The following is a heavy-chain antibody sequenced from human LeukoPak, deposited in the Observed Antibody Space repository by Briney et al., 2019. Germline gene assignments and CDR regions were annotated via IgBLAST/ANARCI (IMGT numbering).Heavy chain of an antibody. CDR3: ARAGGYCSSTSCYEFDY. D-gene: IGHD2-2*01. CDR2: INPNSGGT. Sequence: ASVKVSCKASGYTFTSYDINWVRQAPGQGLEWMGRINPNSGGTNYAQKFQGRVTMTRDTSISTAYMELSRLRSDDTAVYYCARAGGYCSSTSCYEFDYWGQGTLVTVSS. CDR1: GYTFTSYD. J-gene: IGHJ4*02. V-gene: IGHV1-2*06.